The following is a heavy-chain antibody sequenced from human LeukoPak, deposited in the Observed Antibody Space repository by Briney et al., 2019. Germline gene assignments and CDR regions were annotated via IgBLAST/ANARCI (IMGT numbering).Heavy chain of an antibody. Sequence: GGSLRPSCAASGFTFSSYAMSWVRQAPRKGLEWVSAISGSGGSTYYADSVKGRFTISRDNSKNTLYLQMNSLRAEDTAVYYCARAGTYCGGDCYKLDYWGQGTLVTVSS. CDR3: ARAGTYCGGDCYKLDY. V-gene: IGHV3-23*01. D-gene: IGHD2-21*01. J-gene: IGHJ4*02. CDR1: GFTFSSYA. CDR2: ISGSGGST.